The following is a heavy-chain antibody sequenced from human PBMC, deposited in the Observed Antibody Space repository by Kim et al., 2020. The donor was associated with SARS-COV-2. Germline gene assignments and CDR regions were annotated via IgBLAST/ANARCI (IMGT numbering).Heavy chain of an antibody. Sequence: GGSLRLSCAASGFTFSSDTMIWVRQAPGKGLEWVSSVSSSSSYIYYADSVKGRFTISRDNAKNSLYLQMNSLRVEDTAIYYCAKGITMGPAYWGQGTLVT. D-gene: IGHD6-19*01. CDR1: GFTFSSDT. J-gene: IGHJ4*02. CDR3: AKGITMGPAY. V-gene: IGHV3-21*01. CDR2: VSSSSSYI.